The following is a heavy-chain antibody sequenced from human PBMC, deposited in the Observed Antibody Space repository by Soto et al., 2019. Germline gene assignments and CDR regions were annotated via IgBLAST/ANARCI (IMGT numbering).Heavy chain of an antibody. V-gene: IGHV4-59*01. CDR2: MYNTGST. CDR1: GGSISGYY. J-gene: IGHJ6*02. D-gene: IGHD3-3*02. CDR3: ARGLDREASHFYYGLDV. Sequence: TSETLSLTCTVSGGSISGYYWSWIRQPPGKGLEWIGYMYNTGSTVYNPSFKSRVTISVDTSKNQFSLKLNSVTAADTAVYYCARGLDREASHFYYGLDVWGQGTTVTVSS.